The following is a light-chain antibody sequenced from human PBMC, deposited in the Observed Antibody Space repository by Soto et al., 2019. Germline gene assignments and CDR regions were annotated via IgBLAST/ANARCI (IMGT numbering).Light chain of an antibody. CDR2: DAS. Sequence: DIQMTQSPSTLSASVGDRVTITCRASQSINSWLAWYQQKPGKAPQILIYDASTLRNVVPSRFSASGSGKEFTLIISSLQPDYCATDYCRQYTRYSCTVGQGPKVEI. V-gene: IGKV1-5*01. J-gene: IGKJ1*01. CDR1: QSINSW. CDR3: RQYTRYSCT.